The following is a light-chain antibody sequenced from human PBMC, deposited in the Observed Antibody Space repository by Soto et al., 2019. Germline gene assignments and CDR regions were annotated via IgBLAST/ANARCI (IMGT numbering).Light chain of an antibody. V-gene: IGLV2-23*01. CDR3: CSYAGSSVL. J-gene: IGLJ2*01. CDR1: SSDVGSYNL. Sequence: QSVLTQPASVSGSPGQSITISCTGTSSDVGSYNLVSWYQQHPGKAPKVMIYEGTKRPSGVPNRFSGSKSGNTASLTISGLQAEDEADYYCCSYAGSSVLFGGGTKVTVL. CDR2: EGT.